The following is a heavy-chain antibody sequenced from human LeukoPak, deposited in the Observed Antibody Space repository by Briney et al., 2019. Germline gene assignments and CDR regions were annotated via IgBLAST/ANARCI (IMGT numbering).Heavy chain of an antibody. V-gene: IGHV4-4*09. CDR2: IYTSGST. J-gene: IGHJ6*03. D-gene: IGHD3-3*01. CDR3: ARLGENYDFWSGYPGYYYMDV. Sequence: PSETLSLTCTVSGGSISSYYWSWIRQPPGKGLEWIGYIYTSGSTNYNPSLKSRVTISVDTSKNQFSLKLSSVAAADTAVYYCARLGENYDFWSGYPGYYYMDVWGKGTTVTVSS. CDR1: GGSISSYY.